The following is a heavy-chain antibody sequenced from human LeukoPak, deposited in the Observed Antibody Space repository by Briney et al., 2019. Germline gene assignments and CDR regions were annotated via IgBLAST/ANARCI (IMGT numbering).Heavy chain of an antibody. Sequence: SVKVSCKASGGTFSSYAISWVRQAPGQGLEWMGRIIPILGIANYAQKFQGRVTITADKSTSTAYMELSSLRSEDTAVYYCARGDYGDSPVHFDYWGQGTLVIVSS. J-gene: IGHJ4*02. CDR3: ARGDYGDSPVHFDY. CDR1: GGTFSSYA. D-gene: IGHD4-17*01. V-gene: IGHV1-69*04. CDR2: IIPILGIA.